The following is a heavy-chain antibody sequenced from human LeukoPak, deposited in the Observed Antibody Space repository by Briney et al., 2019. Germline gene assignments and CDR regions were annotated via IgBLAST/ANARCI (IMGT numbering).Heavy chain of an antibody. CDR3: ARSVLRYFDWLAPNYFDY. Sequence: SVKVSCKASGYTFTNYGISWVRQAPGQGLEWMGGIIPIFGTANYAQKFQGRVTITADKSTSTAYMELSSLRSEDTAVYYCARSVLRYFDWLAPNYFDYWGQGTLVTVSS. D-gene: IGHD3-9*01. V-gene: IGHV1-69*06. CDR2: IIPIFGTA. CDR1: GYTFTNYG. J-gene: IGHJ4*02.